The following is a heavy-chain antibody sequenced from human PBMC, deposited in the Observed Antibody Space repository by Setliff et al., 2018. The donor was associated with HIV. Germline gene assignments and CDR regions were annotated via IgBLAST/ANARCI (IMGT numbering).Heavy chain of an antibody. D-gene: IGHD2-15*01. V-gene: IGHV3-7*03. CDR1: GFMFSTYS. CDR3: ASARIPTGGTPTSFDY. Sequence: PGGSLRLSCAASGFMFSTYSMNWVRQAPGKGLEWVANINEDGSEKYYMDSVKGRFTISRDNAENSLFLQMNSLRAEDTAIYYCASARIPTGGTPTSFDYWGQGTLVTVSS. CDR2: INEDGSEK. J-gene: IGHJ4*02.